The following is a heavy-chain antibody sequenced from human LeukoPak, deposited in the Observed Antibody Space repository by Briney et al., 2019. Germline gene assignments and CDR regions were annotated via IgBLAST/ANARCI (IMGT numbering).Heavy chain of an antibody. V-gene: IGHV4-59*01. D-gene: IGHD6-6*01. Sequence: SETLSLTCTVSGGSISSYYWSWIRQPPGKGLEWIGYIYYSGSTNYNPSLKSRVTISVDTSKNQFSLKLSSVTAADTAVDYCARAEYSTYYYYYYMDVWGKGTTVTVSS. CDR2: IYYSGST. J-gene: IGHJ6*03. CDR3: ARAEYSTYYYYYYMDV. CDR1: GGSISSYY.